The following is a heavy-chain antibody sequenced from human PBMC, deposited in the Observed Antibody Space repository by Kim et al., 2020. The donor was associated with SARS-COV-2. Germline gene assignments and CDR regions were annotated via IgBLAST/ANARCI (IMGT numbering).Heavy chain of an antibody. Sequence: GGSLRLSCAASGFTFSSYEMNWVRQAPGKGLEWVSYISSSGSTIYYADSVKGRFTISRDNAKNSLYLQMNSLRAEDTAVYYCTRQRDYYGSGSYWRVNWFDPWGQGTLVTVSS. D-gene: IGHD3-10*01. CDR2: ISSSGSTI. J-gene: IGHJ5*02. CDR1: GFTFSSYE. CDR3: TRQRDYYGSGSYWRVNWFDP. V-gene: IGHV3-48*03.